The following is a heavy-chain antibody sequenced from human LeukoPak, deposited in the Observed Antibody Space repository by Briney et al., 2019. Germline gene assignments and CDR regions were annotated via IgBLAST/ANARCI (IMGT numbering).Heavy chain of an antibody. V-gene: IGHV4-4*02. CDR1: GVSISSSNW. J-gene: IGHJ6*03. CDR2: IYHSGST. CDR3: ARDSPMYDILTGYYYYMDV. D-gene: IGHD3-9*01. Sequence: SETLSLTCAVSGVSISSSNWWSWVRQPPGQGLEWIGEIYHSGSTNYNPSLKSRVTISVDKSKNQFSLKLSSVTAADTAVYYCARDSPMYDILTGYYYYMDVWGKGTTVTVSS.